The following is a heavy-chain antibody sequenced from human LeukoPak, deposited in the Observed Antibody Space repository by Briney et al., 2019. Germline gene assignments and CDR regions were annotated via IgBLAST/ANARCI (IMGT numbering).Heavy chain of an antibody. Sequence: SETLSLTCTVSGGSISSYYWSWIRQPPGKGLEWIGYIYYSGSTNYNPSLKSRVTISVDTSKNQFSLKLSSVAAADTAVYYCARRPSGSYYGYYYGMDVWGQGTTVTVSS. CDR1: GGSISSYY. D-gene: IGHD1-26*01. CDR3: ARRPSGSYYGYYYGMDV. V-gene: IGHV4-59*08. J-gene: IGHJ6*02. CDR2: IYYSGST.